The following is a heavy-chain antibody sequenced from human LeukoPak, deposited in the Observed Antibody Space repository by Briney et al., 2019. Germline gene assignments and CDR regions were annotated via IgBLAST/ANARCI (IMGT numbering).Heavy chain of an antibody. D-gene: IGHD6-19*01. CDR1: GFTFSSYA. CDR3: AKDSGWYSSGWLDY. J-gene: IGHJ4*02. CDR2: ISYDGSNK. Sequence: PGGSLRLSCAASGFTFSSYAMHWVRQAPGKGLEWVAVISYDGSNKYYADSVKGRFTISRDNSKNTLYLQMNSLKAEDTAVYYCAKDSGWYSSGWLDYWGQGTLVTVSS. V-gene: IGHV3-30-3*01.